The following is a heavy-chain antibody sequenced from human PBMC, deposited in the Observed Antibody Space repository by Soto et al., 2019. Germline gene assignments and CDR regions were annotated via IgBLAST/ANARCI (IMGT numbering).Heavy chain of an antibody. D-gene: IGHD2-21*02. V-gene: IGHV3-23*01. CDR1: GFTFSSYT. CDR2: SSDRRTGNT. CDR3: TTWLTAHFDY. J-gene: IGHJ4*02. Sequence: PGGSLRLSCAASGFTFSSYTRNWVRRAPGKGLAGVAKSSDRRTGNTHYSDSVRGRFTLSRDYSRNILFLQMDSLRADDTALYYCTTWLTAHFDYWGRGTQVTVSS.